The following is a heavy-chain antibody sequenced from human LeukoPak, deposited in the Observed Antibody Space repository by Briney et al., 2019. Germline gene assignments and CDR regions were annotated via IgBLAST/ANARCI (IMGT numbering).Heavy chain of an antibody. Sequence: GESLKISCKGSGYSFTSYWIGWVRRMPGKGLEWMGIIYPGDSDTRYSPSFQGQVTISADKSISTAYLQWSSLKASDTAMYYCARQTSLLWFGELLQQYYFDYWGQGTLVTVSS. J-gene: IGHJ4*02. CDR1: GYSFTSYW. CDR3: ARQTSLLWFGELLQQYYFDY. D-gene: IGHD3-10*01. V-gene: IGHV5-51*01. CDR2: IYPGDSDT.